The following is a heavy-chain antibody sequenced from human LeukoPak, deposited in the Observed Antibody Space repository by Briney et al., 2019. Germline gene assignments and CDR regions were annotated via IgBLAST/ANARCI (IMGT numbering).Heavy chain of an antibody. J-gene: IGHJ4*02. D-gene: IGHD3-22*01. CDR3: ARDRYYDTSGSFDY. Sequence: GGSLRLSCAASGFTFSNYAMHWVRQAPGKGLEWVAFISFDGSDKYYADSVKGRFTISRDNSKNTLYLQMNSLRAEDTALYYCARDRYYDTSGSFDYWGQGTLVTVSS. CDR2: ISFDGSDK. CDR1: GFTFSNYA. V-gene: IGHV3-30-3*01.